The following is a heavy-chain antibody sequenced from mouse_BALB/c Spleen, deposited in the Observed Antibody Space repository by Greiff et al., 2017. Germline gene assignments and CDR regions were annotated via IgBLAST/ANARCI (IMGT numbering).Heavy chain of an antibody. V-gene: IGHV14-3*02. CDR2: IDPANGNT. CDR1: GFNIKDTY. D-gene: IGHD1-1*01. CDR3: AVYYDGSSRDFFAY. Sequence: VQLKESGAELVKPGASVKLSCTASGFNIKDTYMHWVKQRPEQGLEWIGRIDPANGNTKYDPKFQGKATITADTSSNTAYLQLSSLTSEDTAVYYCAVYYDGSSRDFFAYWGQGTLVTVSA. J-gene: IGHJ3*01.